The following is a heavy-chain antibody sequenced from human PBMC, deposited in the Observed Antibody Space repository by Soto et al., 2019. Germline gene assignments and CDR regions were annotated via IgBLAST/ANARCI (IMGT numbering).Heavy chain of an antibody. D-gene: IGHD5-12*01. J-gene: IGHJ3*02. CDR3: ARAKSGYGAFDI. CDR1: GGTFSSYT. V-gene: IGHV1-69*02. CDR2: IIPILGIA. Sequence: QVQLVQSGAEVKKPGSSVKVSCKASGGTFSSYTISWVRQAPGQGLEWMGRIIPILGIANYAQKFQGRVXIXAXXSTSTAYMELSSLRSEDTAVYYCARAKSGYGAFDIWGQGTMVTVSS.